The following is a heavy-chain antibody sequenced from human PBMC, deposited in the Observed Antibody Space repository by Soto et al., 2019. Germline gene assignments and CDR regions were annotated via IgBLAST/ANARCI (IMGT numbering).Heavy chain of an antibody. V-gene: IGHV3-23*01. Sequence: VQLLESGGGLVQPGGSLRLSCAASGFTFSNFVMSWVRQAPGKGLEWVSGITGSSGDTYHADSVKGRFTISRDNSENKLYLQMNSLRAEDTALYFCAKGSGSTRPYYFDYWGQGTLVTVSS. D-gene: IGHD2-2*01. CDR2: ITGSSGDT. J-gene: IGHJ4*02. CDR3: AKGSGSTRPYYFDY. CDR1: GFTFSNFV.